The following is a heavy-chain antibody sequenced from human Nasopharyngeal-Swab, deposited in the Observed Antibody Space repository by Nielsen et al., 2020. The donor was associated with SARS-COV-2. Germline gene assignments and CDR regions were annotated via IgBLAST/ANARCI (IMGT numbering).Heavy chain of an antibody. CDR2: ISSSSSYI. J-gene: IGHJ4*02. CDR1: GFTFSSYS. D-gene: IGHD3-10*01. CDR3: ARDPGRWVRGVYY. V-gene: IGHV3-21*01. Sequence: LSLTYAASGFTFSSYSMNWVRQAPGKGLEWVSSISSSSSYIYYADSVKGRFTISRDNAKNSLYLQMNSLRAEDTAVYYCARDPGRWVRGVYYWGQGTLVTVSS.